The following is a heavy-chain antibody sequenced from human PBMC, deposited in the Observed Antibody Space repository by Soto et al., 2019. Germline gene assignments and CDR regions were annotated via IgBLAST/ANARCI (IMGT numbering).Heavy chain of an antibody. J-gene: IGHJ6*02. D-gene: IGHD4-17*01. Sequence: QVQLQESGPGLVKPSGTLSLTCAVSGDSISSGNWWSWVRQPPGKGLEWIGEIYHSGSTNYNPSFKSRVXXSXDXXKNQFSLNLSSVTAADTAVYYCARAPSTTLYGMDVWGQGTTVTVSS. CDR1: GDSISSGNW. CDR2: IYHSGST. CDR3: ARAPSTTLYGMDV. V-gene: IGHV4-4*02.